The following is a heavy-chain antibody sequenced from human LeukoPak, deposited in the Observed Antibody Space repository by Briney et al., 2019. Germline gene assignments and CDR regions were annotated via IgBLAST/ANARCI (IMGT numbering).Heavy chain of an antibody. V-gene: IGHV4/OR15-8*01. CDR3: ASDATAGYSLSW. Sequence: SETLSLTCGVSGGSITSGKWWCWVRQPPGKGLEWIWEISHSGDPNYNPSLKGRLTISVDTAKNQFSLKLSCVTAADTAVYYCASDATAGYSLSWWGQGTLVTVSS. D-gene: IGHD6-13*01. CDR2: ISHSGDP. CDR1: GGSITSGKW. J-gene: IGHJ4*02.